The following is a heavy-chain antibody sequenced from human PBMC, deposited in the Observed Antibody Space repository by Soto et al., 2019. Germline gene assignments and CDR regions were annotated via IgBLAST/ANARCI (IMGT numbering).Heavy chain of an antibody. CDR3: AREVPYGYSRFDY. D-gene: IGHD5-18*01. V-gene: IGHV1-3*01. CDR1: GYTFTNNV. J-gene: IGHJ4*02. Sequence: QVHLVQSGAEVKKPGASVKVSCKTSGYTFTNNVIHWVRQAPGQRLEWMGWVNAGNDNTKWSREFQGRLTLTKDTSATTAYMELSTLTSEDTAINFCAREVPYGYSRFDYWGQGTLVTVSS. CDR2: VNAGNDNT.